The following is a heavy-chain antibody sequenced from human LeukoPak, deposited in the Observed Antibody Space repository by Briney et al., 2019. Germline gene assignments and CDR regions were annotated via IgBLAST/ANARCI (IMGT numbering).Heavy chain of an antibody. CDR2: IQYDGSNE. CDR1: RFTFSSYG. V-gene: IGHV3-30*02. Sequence: GGSLRLSCAASRFTFSSYGMHWVRQAPGKGLEWVAYIQYDGSNEQYADSVKGRFSISRDSSKNILYLQMNSLKTEDTAVYYCTTDPGEWELLLGVYWGQGTLVTVSS. CDR3: TTDPGEWELLLGVY. J-gene: IGHJ4*02. D-gene: IGHD1-26*01.